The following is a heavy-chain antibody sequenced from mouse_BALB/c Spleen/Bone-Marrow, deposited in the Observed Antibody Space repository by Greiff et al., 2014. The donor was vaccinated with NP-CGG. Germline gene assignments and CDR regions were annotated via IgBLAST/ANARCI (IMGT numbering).Heavy chain of an antibody. Sequence: LVESGAELVRPGTAVNVSCKASGYAFTNHLIEWVKQRPGQGLEWIGVINPGSGGANYNEKFKGKATLTADKSSSTAYMQLSSLTSDDSAVYFCARVGRYYFDYWGQGTTLTVSS. CDR2: INPGSGGA. J-gene: IGHJ2*01. CDR3: ARVGRYYFDY. V-gene: IGHV1-54*01. CDR1: GYAFTNHL.